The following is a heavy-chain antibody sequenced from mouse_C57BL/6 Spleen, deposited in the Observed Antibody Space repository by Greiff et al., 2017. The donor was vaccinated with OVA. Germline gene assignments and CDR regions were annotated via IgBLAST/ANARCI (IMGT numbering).Heavy chain of an antibody. CDR1: GYAFSSSW. V-gene: IGHV1-82*01. CDR3: ARWANWDRGAMDY. Sequence: QVQLQQSGPELVKPGASVKISCKASGYAFSSSWMNWVKQRPGKGLEWIGRIYPGDGDTNYNGKFKGKATLTADKSSSTAYMQLSSLTSEDSAVYFCARWANWDRGAMDYWGQGTSVTVSS. D-gene: IGHD4-1*02. J-gene: IGHJ4*01. CDR2: IYPGDGDT.